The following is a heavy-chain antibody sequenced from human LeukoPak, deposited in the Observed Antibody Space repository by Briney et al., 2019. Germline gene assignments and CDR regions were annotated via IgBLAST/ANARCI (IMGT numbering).Heavy chain of an antibody. V-gene: IGHV3-23*01. D-gene: IGHD1-1*01. CDR2: VSDDGVAT. CDR1: GFTFSGYA. CDR3: AKPKGGTLEKYCFDF. J-gene: IGHJ4*02. Sequence: GGSLRLSCAASGFTFSGYAMAWVRQAPGKGLEWVSSVSDDGVATYYADSVKGRFTISKDSSKSMVYLQMNSLRVEDTAIYYCAKPKGGTLEKYCFDFWGQGTLVTVSS.